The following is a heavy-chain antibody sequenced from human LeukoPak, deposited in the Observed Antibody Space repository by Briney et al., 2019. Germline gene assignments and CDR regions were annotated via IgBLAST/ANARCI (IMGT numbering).Heavy chain of an antibody. D-gene: IGHD2-15*01. CDR3: AKDSCSGGSCYNDY. Sequence: PGGSLRLSCAASGFIFSNYGIHWVRQAPGKGLEWVAVISYDGSNKYADSVKGRFAISRDNSKNTLFLQMNSLRPDDTAVYYCAKDSCSGGSCYNDYWGQGTLVTVSS. J-gene: IGHJ4*02. CDR2: ISYDGSNK. CDR1: GFIFSNYG. V-gene: IGHV3-30*18.